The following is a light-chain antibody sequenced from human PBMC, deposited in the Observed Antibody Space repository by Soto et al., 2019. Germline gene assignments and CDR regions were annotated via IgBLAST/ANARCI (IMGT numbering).Light chain of an antibody. V-gene: IGLV2-14*01. CDR2: EVT. Sequence: QSALTQPASVSGSPGQSIAISCTGTSSDVGAYNYVSWYQQHPGKAPKLMIYEVTNRPSGVSNRFSGSKSGNTASLTISGLQAEDEADYYCSSYTHSITYVFGTGTKLTVL. CDR1: SSDVGAYNY. CDR3: SSYTHSITYV. J-gene: IGLJ1*01.